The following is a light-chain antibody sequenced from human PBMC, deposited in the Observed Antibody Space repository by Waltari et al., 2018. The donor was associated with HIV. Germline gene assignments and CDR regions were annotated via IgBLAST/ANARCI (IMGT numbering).Light chain of an antibody. J-gene: IGLJ3*02. CDR1: SSDGGGYHS. CDR3: SSYTTSSTWV. CDR2: DVS. Sequence: QSALTQPASVSGSPGQSITISCTGTSSDGGGYHSVSWYQQHPGKAPKLMIYDVSNRPSGVSYRFSGSKSGNTASLTISGLQAEDEADYYCSSYTTSSTWVFGGGTKLTVL. V-gene: IGLV2-14*01.